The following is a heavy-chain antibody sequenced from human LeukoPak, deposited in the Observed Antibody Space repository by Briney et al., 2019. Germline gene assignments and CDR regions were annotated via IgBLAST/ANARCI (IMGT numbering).Heavy chain of an antibody. D-gene: IGHD5-18*01. CDR2: IRGKAYGGTT. Sequence: GGSLRLSCTSSGFTFGDYAMSWFRQAPGKGLEWVAFIRGKAYGGTTEYAASVKGRFIISRDDSKSIAYLQMNSLKTEDTAVYYCTKYSGRIDYWGQGTLVTVSS. V-gene: IGHV3-49*03. J-gene: IGHJ4*02. CDR1: GFTFGDYA. CDR3: TKYSGRIDY.